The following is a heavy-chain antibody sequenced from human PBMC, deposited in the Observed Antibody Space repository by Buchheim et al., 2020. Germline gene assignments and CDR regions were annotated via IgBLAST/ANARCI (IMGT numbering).Heavy chain of an antibody. D-gene: IGHD3-3*01. Sequence: QVQLVESGGGVVQPGRSLRLSCAASGFTFSSYGMHWVRQAPGKGLEWVAVIWYDGSNKYYADSVKGRFTISRDNSKNTLYLQMNSLRAEDTAVYYGAREHEDFWSGYCDYWGQGTL. CDR2: IWYDGSNK. CDR1: GFTFSSYG. J-gene: IGHJ4*02. CDR3: AREHEDFWSGYCDY. V-gene: IGHV3-33*01.